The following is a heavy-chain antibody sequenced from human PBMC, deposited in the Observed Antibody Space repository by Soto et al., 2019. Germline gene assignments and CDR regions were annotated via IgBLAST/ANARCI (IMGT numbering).Heavy chain of an antibody. V-gene: IGHV3-23*01. Sequence: EVQLLESGGGLVQPWGSLRLSCAASGFSVSTYAIAWVRQAPGKGLDWVSSISTSDNTYYADSVKGRFTISRDNSKNTVFLQMNSRGAEDTAIYYCAKANEGYKTTVYHAFQIWGRGTMVTVAS. J-gene: IGHJ3*02. CDR1: GFSVSTYA. D-gene: IGHD5-12*01. CDR2: ISTSDNT. CDR3: AKANEGYKTTVYHAFQI.